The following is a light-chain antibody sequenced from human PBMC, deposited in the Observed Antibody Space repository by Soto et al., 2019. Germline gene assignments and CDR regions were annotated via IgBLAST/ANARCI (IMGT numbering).Light chain of an antibody. CDR3: QQYGSSPIT. CDR1: QGVSSTF. V-gene: IGKV3-20*01. CDR2: GAS. Sequence: EVVLTQSPGTLSLSPGERATLSCRASQGVSSTFLAYYQQKPGQAPGLLIYGASGRATGIPDRFSGSWSGTDFTLTISRLEPEDSAVYFCQQYGSSPITFGQGTRLEIK. J-gene: IGKJ5*01.